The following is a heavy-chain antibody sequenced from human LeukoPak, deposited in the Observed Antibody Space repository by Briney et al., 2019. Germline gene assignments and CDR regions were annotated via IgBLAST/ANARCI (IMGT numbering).Heavy chain of an antibody. V-gene: IGHV6-1*01. J-gene: IGHJ6*02. D-gene: IGHD6-19*01. CDR3: ARVGYSSVWTPFAMDV. Sequence: SQTLSLTCAISRDSVSINSAAWNWIRQSPSRGLEWLGRTYYKSKWYNDYAVSVKSRITINPDTSKNQFSLQLNSVTPEDTAVYYCARVGYSSVWTPFAMDVWGQGTTVTVSS. CDR1: RDSVSINSAA. CDR2: TYYKSKWYN.